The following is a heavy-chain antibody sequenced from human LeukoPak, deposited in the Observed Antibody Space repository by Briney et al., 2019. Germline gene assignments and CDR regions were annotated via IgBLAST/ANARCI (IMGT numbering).Heavy chain of an antibody. J-gene: IGHJ3*02. CDR1: DGSFSRYY. CDR3: ARDEGIQLAFDI. D-gene: IGHD5-18*01. Sequence: SETLSLTCAVYDGSFSRYYWGWIRQPPGKGLEWIGSIYYSGSTYYNPSLKSRVTISVDTSKNQFSLKLSSVTAADTAVYYCARDEGIQLAFDIWGQGTMVTVSS. V-gene: IGHV4-39*07. CDR2: IYYSGST.